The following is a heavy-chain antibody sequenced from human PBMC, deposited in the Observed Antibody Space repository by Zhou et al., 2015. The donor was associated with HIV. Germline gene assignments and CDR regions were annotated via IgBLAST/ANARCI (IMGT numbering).Heavy chain of an antibody. D-gene: IGHD2-15*01. Sequence: QVQLVQSGAEVKKPGSSVKVSCKASGGTFSSYAISWVRQAPGQGLEWMGGIIPIFGTANYAQKFQGRVTITADESTSTAYMELSSLRSEDTAVYYCARSIVVVVAATSGYFDYWGQGTLVTVSS. J-gene: IGHJ4*02. V-gene: IGHV1-69*01. CDR2: IIPIFGTA. CDR1: GGTFSSYA. CDR3: ARSIVVVVAATSGYFDY.